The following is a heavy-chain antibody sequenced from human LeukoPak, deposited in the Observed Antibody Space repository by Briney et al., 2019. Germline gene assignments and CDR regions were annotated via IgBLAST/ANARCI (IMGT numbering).Heavy chain of an antibody. V-gene: IGHV4-39*01. J-gene: IGHJ4*02. Sequence: SNYMSWVRQAPGKGLEWIGSIYYSGSTYYNPSLNSRVTISVDTSKNQFSLNLSSVTAADTAVYYCARLITAFQAFDSWGQGTLVTVSS. D-gene: IGHD3-16*01. CDR2: IYYSGST. CDR3: ARLITAFQAFDS. CDR1: SNY.